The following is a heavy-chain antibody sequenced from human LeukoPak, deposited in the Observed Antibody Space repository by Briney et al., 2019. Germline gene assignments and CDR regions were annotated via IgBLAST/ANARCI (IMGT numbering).Heavy chain of an antibody. CDR2: INHSGST. V-gene: IGHV4-34*01. Sequence: SETLSLTCAVYGGSFSGYYWSWIRQPPRKGLEWIGEINHSGSTNYNPSLKSRVTISVDTSKNQFSLKLSSVTAADTAVYYCARGRRYDFWSGSYYFDYWGQGTLVTVSS. CDR1: GGSFSGYY. D-gene: IGHD3-3*01. J-gene: IGHJ4*02. CDR3: ARGRRYDFWSGSYYFDY.